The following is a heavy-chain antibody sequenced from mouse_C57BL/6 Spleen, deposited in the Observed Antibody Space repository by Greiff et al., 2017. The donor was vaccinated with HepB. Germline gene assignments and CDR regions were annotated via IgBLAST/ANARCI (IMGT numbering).Heavy chain of an antibody. V-gene: IGHV5-4*03. CDR1: GFTFSSYA. J-gene: IGHJ1*03. D-gene: IGHD1-1*01. CDR2: ISDGGSYT. CDR3: ARGPYYYGSSYEGYFDV. Sequence: EVKLVESGGGLVKPGGSLKLSCAASGFTFSSYAMSWVRQTPEKRLEWVATISDGGSYTYYPDNVKGRFTISRDNAKNNLYLQMSHLKSEDTAMYYCARGPYYYGSSYEGYFDVWGTGTTVTVSS.